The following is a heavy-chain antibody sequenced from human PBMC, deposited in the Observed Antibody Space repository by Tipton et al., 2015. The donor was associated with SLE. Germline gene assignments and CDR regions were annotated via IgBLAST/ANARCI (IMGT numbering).Heavy chain of an antibody. J-gene: IGHJ3*02. Sequence: LRLSCTVSGGSISSHYWSWIRQPPGKGLEWIGYIYYSGSTNYNPSLKSRVTISVDTSKNQFSRKLSSVTAADTAVYYCARGLVAASGTAFDIWGQGTMVTVSS. CDR2: IYYSGST. CDR3: ARGLVAASGTAFDI. D-gene: IGHD6-13*01. V-gene: IGHV4-59*11. CDR1: GGSISSHY.